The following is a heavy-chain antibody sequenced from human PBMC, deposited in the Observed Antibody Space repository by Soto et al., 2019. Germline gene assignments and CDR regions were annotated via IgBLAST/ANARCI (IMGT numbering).Heavy chain of an antibody. Sequence: SETLSLTCTVSGCSISSYYWSWIRQPPGKGLEWIGYIYYSGSTNYNPSLKSRVTISVDTSKNQFSLKLSSVTAADTAVYYCASQGVSYSGYDYGSNYYGMDVWGQGTTVTVSS. CDR2: IYYSGST. CDR3: ASQGVSYSGYDYGSNYYGMDV. J-gene: IGHJ6*02. D-gene: IGHD5-12*01. CDR1: GCSISSYY. V-gene: IGHV4-59*01.